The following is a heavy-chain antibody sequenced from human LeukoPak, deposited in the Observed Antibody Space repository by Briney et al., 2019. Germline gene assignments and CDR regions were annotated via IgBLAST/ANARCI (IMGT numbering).Heavy chain of an antibody. J-gene: IGHJ4*02. CDR3: ARNRPLSIAVAGHFDY. V-gene: IGHV3-66*01. D-gene: IGHD6-19*01. Sequence: QPGGSLRLSCEASGFTVSSNYMSWVRQAPGKGLEWVSVIYSGGSTFYADSVKGRFTISRDNSKNTLYLQMNSLRAEDTAVYYCARNRPLSIAVAGHFDYWGQGTLVTVSS. CDR2: IYSGGST. CDR1: GFTVSSNY.